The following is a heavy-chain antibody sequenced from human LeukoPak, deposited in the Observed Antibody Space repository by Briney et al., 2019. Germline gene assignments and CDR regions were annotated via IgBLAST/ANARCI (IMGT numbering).Heavy chain of an antibody. J-gene: IGHJ4*02. V-gene: IGHV1-69*06. CDR3: ARAGPYCSSTSCYAEIDY. Sequence: VKVSCKASGGTFSSYAISWVRQAPGQGLEWMGGXXPIFGTANYAQKFQGRVTITADKSTSTAYMELSSLRSEDTAVYYCARAGPYCSSTSCYAEIDYWGQGTLVTVSS. CDR1: GGTFSSYA. D-gene: IGHD2-2*01. CDR2: XXPIFGTA.